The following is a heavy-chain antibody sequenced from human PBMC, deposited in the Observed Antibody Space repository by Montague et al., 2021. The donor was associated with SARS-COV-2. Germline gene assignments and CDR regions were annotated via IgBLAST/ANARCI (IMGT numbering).Heavy chain of an antibody. D-gene: IGHD3-16*01. V-gene: IGHV4-59*11. J-gene: IGHJ2*01. CDR2: FDHSGDT. CDR3: AREFRIELWQTNWYFGL. CDR1: GGSISGHY. Sequence: SKTLSLTYSVSGGSISGHYWSWIRQPPGKGLEWIGNFDHSGDTKYNPSLKSRATISVDTSKNHFALRLSSVTAADTAVYYCAREFRIELWQTNWYFGLWGRGTLVTVSS.